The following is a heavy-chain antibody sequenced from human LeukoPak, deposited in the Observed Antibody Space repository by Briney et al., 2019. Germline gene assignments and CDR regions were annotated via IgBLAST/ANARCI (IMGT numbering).Heavy chain of an antibody. V-gene: IGHV4-59*01. J-gene: IGHJ5*01. CDR1: GGSISSYY. CDR2: IYYTGST. Sequence: ETVSLTCTVSGGSISSYYWSWIRQPPGKGLEWIGYIYYTGSTNYNPSLKSRVTISVDTSKNQFSLELSSVTAADTAVYYCARGGNWFDSWGQGTLVTVSS. CDR3: ARGGNWFDS.